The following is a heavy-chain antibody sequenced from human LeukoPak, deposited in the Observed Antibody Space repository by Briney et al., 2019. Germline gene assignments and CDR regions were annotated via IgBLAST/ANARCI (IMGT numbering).Heavy chain of an antibody. Sequence: ASVKVSCKTSGYTFTSCGISWVRQAPRQGLEWMGWISAQTGNIDYAQKFQGRVTLTTDTSTSTAYMELRSLTSDDTAIYYCARDQGYYYGSGTSGDYWGQGTLVTVSS. D-gene: IGHD3-10*01. CDR3: ARDQGYYYGSGTSGDY. CDR2: ISAQTGNI. CDR1: GYTFTSCG. V-gene: IGHV1-18*01. J-gene: IGHJ4*02.